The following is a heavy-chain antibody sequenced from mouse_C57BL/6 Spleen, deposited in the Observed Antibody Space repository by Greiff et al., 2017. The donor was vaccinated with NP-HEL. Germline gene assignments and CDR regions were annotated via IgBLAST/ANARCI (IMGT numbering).Heavy chain of an antibody. J-gene: IGHJ1*03. V-gene: IGHV1-64*01. D-gene: IGHD1-1*01. Sequence: QVQLQQPGAELVKPGASVKLSCKASGYTFTSYWMHWVKQRPGQGLEWIGMIHPNSGSTNYNEKFKSKATLTVDKSSSTAYMQLSRLTSEDSADYYCTRASYYGSIYWYFDVWGTGTTVTVSS. CDR1: GYTFTSYW. CDR2: IHPNSGST. CDR3: TRASYYGSIYWYFDV.